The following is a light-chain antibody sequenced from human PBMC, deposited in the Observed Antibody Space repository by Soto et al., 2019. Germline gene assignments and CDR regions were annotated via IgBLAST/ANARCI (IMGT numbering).Light chain of an antibody. CDR2: KAS. J-gene: IGKJ1*01. V-gene: IGKV1-5*03. CDR3: QQFHSFSPT. CDR1: QSISSW. Sequence: DIQMTQSPSTLSASVGDRVTITCRASQSISSWLAWDQQKPGKAPKLLIYKASSLESGVPSRFSGSGSGTEFTLTISSLQPDDFATYYCQQFHSFSPTFGQGTEVEIK.